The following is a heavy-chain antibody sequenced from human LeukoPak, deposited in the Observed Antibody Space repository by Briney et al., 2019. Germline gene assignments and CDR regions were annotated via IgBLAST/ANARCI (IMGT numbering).Heavy chain of an antibody. J-gene: IGHJ4*02. CDR3: ARGGEYDYVWGSYRYPGIDY. D-gene: IGHD3-16*02. V-gene: IGHV3-48*03. CDR1: GFTFSSYE. CDR2: ISSSGSTI. Sequence: GGSLRLSCAASGFTFSSYEMNWVRQAPGKGLEWLSYISSSGSTIYYADSVKGRFTISRDNAKNSLYLQMNSLRAEDTAVYYCARGGEYDYVWGSYRYPGIDYWGQGTLVTVSS.